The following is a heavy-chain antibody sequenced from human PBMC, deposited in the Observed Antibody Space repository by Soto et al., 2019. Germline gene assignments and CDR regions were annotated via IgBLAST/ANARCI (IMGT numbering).Heavy chain of an antibody. CDR2: IIPIFGTA. V-gene: IGHV1-69*12. CDR3: ASVETQRYYYGMDV. CDR1: GGTFSSYA. D-gene: IGHD2-15*01. Sequence: QVQLVQSGAEVKKPGSSVKVSCKASGGTFSSYAISWVRQAPGQGLEWMGGIIPIFGTADYAQKFQGRVTITAAESTSTAYIELSSLRSEDTAVYYCASVETQRYYYGMDVWGQGTTVTVSS. J-gene: IGHJ6*02.